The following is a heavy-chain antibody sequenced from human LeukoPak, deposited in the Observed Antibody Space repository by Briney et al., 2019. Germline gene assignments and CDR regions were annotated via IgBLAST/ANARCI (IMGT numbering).Heavy chain of an antibody. CDR2: ISAYDGNT. CDR1: GYTFTNYG. D-gene: IGHD6-13*01. Sequence: GASVTVSCTASGYTFTNYGISWVRQAPGQGLEWMGWISAYDGNTNYLQKFQGRVTMTTDTATSTAYMELRSLRSDDTAVYYCARDKVIASAGTPNWFDPWGQGTLVTVSS. V-gene: IGHV1-18*01. J-gene: IGHJ5*02. CDR3: ARDKVIASAGTPNWFDP.